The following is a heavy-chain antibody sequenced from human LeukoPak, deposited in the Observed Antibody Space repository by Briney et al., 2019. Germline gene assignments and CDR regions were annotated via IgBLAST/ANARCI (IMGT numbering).Heavy chain of an antibody. J-gene: IGHJ4*02. D-gene: IGHD1-26*01. CDR1: GFTFSSYA. CDR2: ISGSGST. CDR3: AKDLRVGAPFDY. V-gene: IGHV3-23*01. Sequence: PGGSLRLSCAASGFTFSSYAMSWVRQAPGKGLEWVSAISGSGSTYYADSVKGRFTISRDNSKNTLYLQMNSLRAEDTAVYYCAKDLRVGAPFDYWGQGTLVTVSS.